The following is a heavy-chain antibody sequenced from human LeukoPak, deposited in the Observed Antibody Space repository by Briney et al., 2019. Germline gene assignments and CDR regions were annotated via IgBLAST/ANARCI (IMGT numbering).Heavy chain of an antibody. J-gene: IGHJ4*02. V-gene: IGHV3-9*01. CDR2: ISWNSGSI. D-gene: IGHD3-9*01. CDR3: AKEDLLTAYYKNHFDY. Sequence: PGGSLRLSCAASGFTFDDYAMHWVRQAPGKGLEWVSGISWNSGSIGYADSVKGRFTISRDNAKNSLYLQMNSLRAEDTAVYYCAKEDLLTAYYKNHFDYWGQGTLVTVSS. CDR1: GFTFDDYA.